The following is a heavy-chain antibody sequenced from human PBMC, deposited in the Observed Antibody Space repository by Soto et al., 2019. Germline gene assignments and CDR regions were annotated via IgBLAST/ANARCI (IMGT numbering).Heavy chain of an antibody. V-gene: IGHV3-7*03. CDR1: GFTFSSYW. Sequence: EVQLVESGGGLVQPGGSLRLSCAASGFTFSSYWMSWVRQAPGKGLERVANIKQDGSEKYYVDSVKGRVTISRDNAKNSLYLQINSVRAEDTAVYYCARGLNWNYHAFEIWGQGTMVTVSS. D-gene: IGHD1-7*01. J-gene: IGHJ3*02. CDR2: IKQDGSEK. CDR3: ARGLNWNYHAFEI.